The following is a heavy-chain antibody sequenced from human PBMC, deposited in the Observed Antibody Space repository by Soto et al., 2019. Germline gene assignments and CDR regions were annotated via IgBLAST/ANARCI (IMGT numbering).Heavy chain of an antibody. D-gene: IGHD6-13*01. CDR2: ISGSGDST. V-gene: IGHV3-23*01. J-gene: IGHJ6*02. CDR3: AKDRDGAAAGPTKFYGMDV. CDR1: GFTFSSYA. Sequence: EVQLLESGGGLVQPGGSLRLSCAASGFTFSSYAMSWVRQAPGKGLEWVSDISGSGDSTYYADSVRGRFTISRDNPKNTLYLQMNSLRAEDTAVYYCAKDRDGAAAGPTKFYGMDVWGQGTTVTVSS.